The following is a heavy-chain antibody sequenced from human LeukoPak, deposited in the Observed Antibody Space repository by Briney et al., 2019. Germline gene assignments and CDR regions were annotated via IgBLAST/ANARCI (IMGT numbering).Heavy chain of an antibody. CDR1: GFTFSSYA. J-gene: IGHJ4*02. V-gene: IGHV3-30-3*01. D-gene: IGHD5-24*01. Sequence: GGSLRLSCAASGFTFSSYAMHWVRQAPGKGLEWVAVISYDGSNKYYADSVKGRFTISRDNSKNTLYLQMNSLRAEDTAVYYCARDGGDGYNSYYFDYWGQGTLVTVSS. CDR2: ISYDGSNK. CDR3: ARDGGDGYNSYYFDY.